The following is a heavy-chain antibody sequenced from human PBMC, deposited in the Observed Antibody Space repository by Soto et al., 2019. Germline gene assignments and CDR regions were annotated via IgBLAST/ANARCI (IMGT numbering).Heavy chain of an antibody. Sequence: ASVKVSCKAAGYTFTNYGISWVRQAPGQGLEWMGWIVTYNGNTQSTQKLQGRVTMTTDTSTSTAYMELRSLRSDDTAVYYCARVYYYDSSGYQTPLFDCWGQGTLVTVSS. D-gene: IGHD3-22*01. CDR2: IVTYNGNT. CDR3: ARVYYYDSSGYQTPLFDC. CDR1: GYTFTNYG. V-gene: IGHV1-18*01. J-gene: IGHJ4*02.